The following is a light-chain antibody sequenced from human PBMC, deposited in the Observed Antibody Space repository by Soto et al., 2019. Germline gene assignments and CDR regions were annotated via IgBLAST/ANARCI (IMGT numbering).Light chain of an antibody. CDR3: QRYGSSRT. J-gene: IGKJ1*01. Sequence: DIVLTQSPGTLSSSPGERATLSCRASQSVSSSYLAWYQQKPDQAPRLLIYAATSRATVLPDLFSGSGSAKDFTLTISILQHDDVALYYCQRYGSSRTFGEGTKVEIK. CDR2: AAT. V-gene: IGKV3-20*01. CDR1: QSVSSSY.